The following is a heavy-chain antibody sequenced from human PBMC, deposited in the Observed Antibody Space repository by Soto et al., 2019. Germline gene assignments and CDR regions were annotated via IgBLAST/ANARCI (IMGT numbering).Heavy chain of an antibody. CDR3: ARELLQFFPFDY. D-gene: IGHD3-3*01. V-gene: IGHV3-7*05. Sequence: EVQLVESGGGLVQPGGSLRLSCAASGFTFSSYWMSWVRQAPGKGLEWVANIKQDGSEKYYVDSVKGRFTISRDNAKNSLYLQMNIRRAEDTAVYYCARELLQFFPFDYWGQGTLVTVSS. CDR2: IKQDGSEK. CDR1: GFTFSSYW. J-gene: IGHJ4*02.